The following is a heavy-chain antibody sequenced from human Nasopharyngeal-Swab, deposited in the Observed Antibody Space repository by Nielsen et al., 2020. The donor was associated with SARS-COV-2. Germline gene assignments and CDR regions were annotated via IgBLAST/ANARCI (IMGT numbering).Heavy chain of an antibody. CDR3: ARDSLPWPVPEYFQH. D-gene: IGHD6-19*01. CDR1: GFTFSDYY. CDR2: ISSSGSTI. Sequence: GESLKLSCAASGFTFSDYYMSWIRQAPGKGLEWVSYISSSGSTIYYADSVKGRFTISRDNAKNSLYLQMNSLRAEDTAVYYCARDSLPWPVPEYFQHWGQGTLVTVSS. J-gene: IGHJ1*01. V-gene: IGHV3-11*04.